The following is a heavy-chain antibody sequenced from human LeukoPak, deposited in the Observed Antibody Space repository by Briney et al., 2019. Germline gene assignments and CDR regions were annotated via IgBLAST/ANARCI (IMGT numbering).Heavy chain of an antibody. D-gene: IGHD3-10*01. Sequence: PSETLSLTCAVYGGSFSGYYWSWLRQPPGKGLEWIGEINHSGSTNYNPSLKSRVTISVDTSKNQFSLKLSSVTAADTAVYYCARHRPYYYGSGRFDPWGQGTLVTVSS. CDR3: ARHRPYYYGSGRFDP. V-gene: IGHV4-34*01. CDR2: INHSGST. CDR1: GGSFSGYY. J-gene: IGHJ5*02.